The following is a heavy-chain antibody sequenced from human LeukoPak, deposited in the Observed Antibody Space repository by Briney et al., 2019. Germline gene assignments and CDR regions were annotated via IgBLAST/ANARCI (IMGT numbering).Heavy chain of an antibody. V-gene: IGHV3-43*02. J-gene: IGHJ6*02. Sequence: PGGSLRLSCAASGFTFDDYAMHWVRQAPGKGLEWVSLISGDGGSTYYADSVKGRFTISRDNSKNSLYLQMNSLRTEDTALYYCAKAFRPYYYDSSSYYSHYYYGMDVWGQGTTVTVSS. D-gene: IGHD3-22*01. CDR2: ISGDGGST. CDR1: GFTFDDYA. CDR3: AKAFRPYYYDSSSYYSHYYYGMDV.